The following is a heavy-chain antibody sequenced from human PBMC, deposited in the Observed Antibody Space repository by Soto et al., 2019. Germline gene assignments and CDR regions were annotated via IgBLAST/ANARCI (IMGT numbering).Heavy chain of an antibody. D-gene: IGHD3-22*01. CDR3: AKGEYYYDNSGYYYNFDF. CDR2: INSDGSNT. V-gene: IGHV3-74*01. CDR1: GFTFRNYW. Sequence: EVQLVESGGGLVQPGGSLRLSCAVSGFTFRNYWMHWVRQAPGKGLVWVSHINSDGSNTNYGDSVKGRFTISRDNAKNTLYLQMSSLRAEDTAIYYCAKGEYYYDNSGYYYNFDFWGQGTLVTVSS. J-gene: IGHJ4*02.